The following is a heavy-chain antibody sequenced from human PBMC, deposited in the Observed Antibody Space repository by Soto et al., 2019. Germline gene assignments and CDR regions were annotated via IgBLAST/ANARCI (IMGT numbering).Heavy chain of an antibody. V-gene: IGHV3-23*01. J-gene: IGHJ4*01. CDR1: GFAFSSYA. D-gene: IGHD2-2*01. CDR3: AKSNVVLRLFYFDH. Sequence: PGWSLRLACASSGFAFSSYAMTWVRQAPGKGLEWVSGISSTGVTTFYADSVKGRFTISRDNSKNTLYLQMHVLRAEDTAVYYCAKSNVVLRLFYFDHWGQGTPVTVSS. CDR2: ISSTGVTT.